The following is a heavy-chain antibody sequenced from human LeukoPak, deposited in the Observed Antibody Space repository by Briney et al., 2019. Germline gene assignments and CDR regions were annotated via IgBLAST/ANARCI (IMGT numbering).Heavy chain of an antibody. CDR2: IYTSGST. Sequence: KPSETLSLTCTVSGGSISSGSYYWSWIRQPAGKGLEWIERIYTSGSTNYNPSLKSRVTISVDTSKNQFSLKLSSVPAADTAVYYCARGHDWFDPWGQGTLVTVSS. CDR3: ARGHDWFDP. J-gene: IGHJ5*02. CDR1: GGSISSGSYY. V-gene: IGHV4-61*02.